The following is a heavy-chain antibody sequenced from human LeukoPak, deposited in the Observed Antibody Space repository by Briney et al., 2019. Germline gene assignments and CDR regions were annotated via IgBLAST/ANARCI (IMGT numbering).Heavy chain of an antibody. CDR3: ANTIAVAGIDAFDI. CDR1: GGAISSYY. Sequence: NPSETLSLTCTVSGGAISSYYWSWIRQPPGKGLERIGYIYYSGSTNYNPSLKSRVTISVDTSKNQFSLKLSSVTAADTAVYYCANTIAVAGIDAFDIWGQGTMVTVSS. D-gene: IGHD6-19*01. V-gene: IGHV4-59*01. J-gene: IGHJ3*02. CDR2: IYYSGST.